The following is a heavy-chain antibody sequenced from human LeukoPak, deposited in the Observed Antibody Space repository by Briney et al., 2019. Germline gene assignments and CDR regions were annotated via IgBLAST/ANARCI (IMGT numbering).Heavy chain of an antibody. J-gene: IGHJ5*02. CDR2: IYPGDSDT. D-gene: IGHD4-17*01. Sequence: GESLKISCKTSGYNSTRNWLGWVRQMPGKGLEWMGIIYPGDSDTRYSPSFEGQVTISADKSINTAYLQWRNLKASDTAIYYCASLWVTTRGPNWFDPWGQGTLVTVSS. CDR1: GYNSTRNW. CDR3: ASLWVTTRGPNWFDP. V-gene: IGHV5-51*01.